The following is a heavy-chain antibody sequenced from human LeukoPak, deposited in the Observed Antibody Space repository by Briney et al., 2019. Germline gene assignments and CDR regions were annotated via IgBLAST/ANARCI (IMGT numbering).Heavy chain of an antibody. J-gene: IGHJ4*02. CDR1: GFTFSDYV. Sequence: GGSLRLSCAASGFTFSDYVMNWVRQAPGKGLEWVSYISTHGNYIYYADSLKGRFTISRDNAENSLFLQMNSLRAEDTAVYYCARGSYDSSGQFDYWGQGTLVTVSS. CDR2: ISTHGNYI. D-gene: IGHD3-22*01. V-gene: IGHV3-21*01. CDR3: ARGSYDSSGQFDY.